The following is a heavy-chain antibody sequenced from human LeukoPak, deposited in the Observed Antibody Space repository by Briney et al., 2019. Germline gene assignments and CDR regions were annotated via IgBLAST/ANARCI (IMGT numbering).Heavy chain of an antibody. CDR2: IDHSGST. V-gene: IGHV4-38-2*02. D-gene: IGHD6-13*01. CDR3: ASEVNSSSWFRNDY. CDR1: SYSISSGHY. J-gene: IGHJ4*02. Sequence: PSETLSLTCSVSSYSISSGHYWGWIRQPPGKGLEWIGSIDHSGSTDYNVSLKSRVIISVDTSKSQLSLKLRSVTATDTAVYYCASEVNSSSWFRNDYWGQGTLVTVSS.